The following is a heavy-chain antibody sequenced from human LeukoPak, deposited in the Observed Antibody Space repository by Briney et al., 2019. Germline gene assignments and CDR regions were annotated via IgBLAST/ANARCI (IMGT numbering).Heavy chain of an antibody. Sequence: PGGSLRLSCAASGFTFNHYAMHWVRQAPGKGLEWVAVISFDGSKKYYADSVKGRFTISRDNSTNTLFLQMDSLRAEDTAYYCARARITKKVVVNRIDYWGQGTLVTVSS. V-gene: IGHV3-30*01. CDR2: ISFDGSKK. D-gene: IGHD3-22*01. J-gene: IGHJ4*02. CDR1: GFTFNHYA. CDR3: ARARITKKVVVNRIDY.